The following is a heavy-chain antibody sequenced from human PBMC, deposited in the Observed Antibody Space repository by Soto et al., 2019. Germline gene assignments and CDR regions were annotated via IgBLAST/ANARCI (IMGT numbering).Heavy chain of an antibody. CDR1: GGSFNNDY. D-gene: IGHD3-22*01. V-gene: IGHV4-59*01. Sequence: SETLSLTCTISGGSFNNDYWTWIRQSPGKGLEWIGYIFHSGITDYNPSVKSRVTISIDKSKNLFSLKLTSVTAADTAVYYCARDRYFYDSAGYYRTLDSWGQGXLVTVSS. J-gene: IGHJ5*01. CDR3: ARDRYFYDSAGYYRTLDS. CDR2: IFHSGIT.